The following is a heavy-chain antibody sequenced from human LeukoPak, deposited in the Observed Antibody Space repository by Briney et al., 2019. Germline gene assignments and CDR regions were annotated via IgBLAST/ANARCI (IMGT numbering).Heavy chain of an antibody. CDR1: GGSISSGGYS. CDR2: IYHSGST. J-gene: IGHJ4*02. V-gene: IGHV4-30-2*01. D-gene: IGHD6-13*01. CDR3: ARGTGYSSSWYDY. Sequence: SQTLFLTCAVSGGSISSGGYSWSWIRQPPGKDLEWIGYIYHSGSTYYNPSLKSRVTISVDRSKNQFSLKLSSVTAADTAVYYCARGTGYSSSWYDYWGQGTLVTVSS.